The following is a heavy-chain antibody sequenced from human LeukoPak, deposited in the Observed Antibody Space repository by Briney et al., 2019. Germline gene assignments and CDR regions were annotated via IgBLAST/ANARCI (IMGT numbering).Heavy chain of an antibody. J-gene: IGHJ6*02. CDR1: GGSFSGYY. D-gene: IGHD2-2*01. V-gene: IGHV4-34*01. CDR3: ARGLYQLLPGMDV. CDR2: INHSGST. Sequence: TSETLSLTCAVYGGSFSGYYWSWIRQPPGKGLEWIGEINHSGSTNYNPSLKSRVTISVDTSKNQFSLKLSSVTAADTAVYYCARGLYQLLPGMDVWGQGTTVTVSS.